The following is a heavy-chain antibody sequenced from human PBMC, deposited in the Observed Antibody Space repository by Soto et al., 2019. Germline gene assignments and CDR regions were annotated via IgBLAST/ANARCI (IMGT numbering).Heavy chain of an antibody. CDR2: ISSSSSYI. Sequence: PGGSLRLSCAASGFTFSSYSMNWVRQAPGKGLEWVSSISSSSSYIYYADSVKGRFTISRDNAKNSLHLQMNSLRAEDTAVYYCARHPERIAQIGWFDPWGQGTLVTVSS. J-gene: IGHJ5*02. CDR3: ARHPERIAQIGWFDP. CDR1: GFTFSSYS. V-gene: IGHV3-21*01. D-gene: IGHD6-13*01.